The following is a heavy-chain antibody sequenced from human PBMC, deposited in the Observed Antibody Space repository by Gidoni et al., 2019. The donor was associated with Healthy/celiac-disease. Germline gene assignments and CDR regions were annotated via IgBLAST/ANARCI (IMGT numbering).Heavy chain of an antibody. CDR1: GFTFSRYA. Sequence: EVQLLESGGGLVQPGGSLRLSCAASGFTFSRYAMSWVRQAPGKGLEWVSAISGSGGSTYYADSVKGRFTISRDNSKNTLYLQMNSLRAEDTAVYYCAKTHSSGYYYYYYMDVWGKGTTVTVSS. CDR2: ISGSGGST. V-gene: IGHV3-23*01. J-gene: IGHJ6*03. D-gene: IGHD3-22*01. CDR3: AKTHSSGYYYYYYMDV.